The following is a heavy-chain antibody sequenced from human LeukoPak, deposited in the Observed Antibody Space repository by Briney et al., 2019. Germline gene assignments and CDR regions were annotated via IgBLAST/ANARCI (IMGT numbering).Heavy chain of an antibody. D-gene: IGHD6-13*01. Sequence: GGSLRLSCAASGFTFDDYAMHWVRQAPGKGLEWVSGISWNSGSIGYADSVKGRLTISRDNAKNSLYLQMNSLRAEDTALYYCAKDRAYSSSWYKGFDPWGQGTLVTVSS. CDR1: GFTFDDYA. CDR3: AKDRAYSSSWYKGFDP. CDR2: ISWNSGSI. J-gene: IGHJ5*02. V-gene: IGHV3-9*01.